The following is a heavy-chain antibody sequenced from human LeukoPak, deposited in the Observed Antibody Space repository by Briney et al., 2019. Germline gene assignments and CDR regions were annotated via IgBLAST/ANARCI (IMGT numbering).Heavy chain of an antibody. CDR1: GFTFSSFA. J-gene: IGHJ4*02. CDR2: ISGSGGST. Sequence: GGSLRLSCAASGFTFSSFAMTWVRQAPGKGLEWVSGISGSGGSTYYAGSVKGRFTISRDNSKNTLYLQMNSLRAEDTAVYYCASHSYQLLRKDWGQGTLVTVSS. V-gene: IGHV3-23*01. CDR3: ASHSYQLLRKD. D-gene: IGHD2-2*01.